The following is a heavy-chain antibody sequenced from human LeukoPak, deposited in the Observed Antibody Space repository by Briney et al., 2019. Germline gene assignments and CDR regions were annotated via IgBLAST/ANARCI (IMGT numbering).Heavy chain of an antibody. V-gene: IGHV4-39*01. J-gene: IGHJ4*02. CDR2: IYYSGST. Sequence: PSETLSLTCTVSGGSISSSSYYWGWIRQPPGKGLEWIGCIYYSGSTYYNPSLKSRVTISVDTSKNQFSLKLSSVTAADTAVYYCARQDKRFGELSYWGQGTLVTVSS. D-gene: IGHD3-10*01. CDR3: ARQDKRFGELSY. CDR1: GGSISSSSYY.